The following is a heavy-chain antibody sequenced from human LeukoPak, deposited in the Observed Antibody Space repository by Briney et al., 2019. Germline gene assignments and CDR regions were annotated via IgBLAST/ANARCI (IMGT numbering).Heavy chain of an antibody. CDR3: ARELDTEEFDY. CDR1: GFTFSSYS. Sequence: GGSLRLSCAASGFTFSSYSMNWVRQAPGKGLEWVSSISSRSYIYYADSVKGRFTISRDNAKNSLYLQMNSLRAEDTAVYYCARELDTEEFDYWGQGTLVTVSS. CDR2: ISSRSYI. V-gene: IGHV3-21*01. D-gene: IGHD1-14*01. J-gene: IGHJ4*02.